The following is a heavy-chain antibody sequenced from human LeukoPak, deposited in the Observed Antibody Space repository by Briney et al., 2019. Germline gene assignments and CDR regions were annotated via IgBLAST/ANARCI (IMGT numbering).Heavy chain of an antibody. Sequence: GGSLGLSCAASGFTFSSYAMSWVRQAPGKGLEWVSAISGSGGSTYYADSVKDRFTISRDNSKNTLDLQMNSLGAEDTAVYYCAREWEFYYNSRRGAFDIWGQGTMVTVSS. J-gene: IGHJ3*02. V-gene: IGHV3-23*01. CDR2: ISGSGGST. CDR1: GFTFSSYA. D-gene: IGHD3-22*01. CDR3: AREWEFYYNSRRGAFDI.